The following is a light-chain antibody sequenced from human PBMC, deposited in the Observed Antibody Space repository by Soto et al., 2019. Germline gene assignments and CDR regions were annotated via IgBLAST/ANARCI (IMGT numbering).Light chain of an antibody. CDR1: SSDVGGYNY. Sequence: QSALTQPPSASGSPGQSVAISCTGTSSDVGGYNYDSWFQQHPGKAPKLMIYEVTKRPSGVPDRFSGSKSGNTASLTVSGXXXXXXXXYYCASYAGNNVIFGGGTKLTVL. J-gene: IGLJ2*01. V-gene: IGLV2-8*01. CDR3: ASYAGNNVI. CDR2: EVT.